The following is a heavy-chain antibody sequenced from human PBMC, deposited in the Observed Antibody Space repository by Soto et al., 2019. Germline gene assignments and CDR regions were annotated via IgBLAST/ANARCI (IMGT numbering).Heavy chain of an antibody. Sequence: QVQLVQSGGEVKKPWASVKVSCKASGYTFISHAITWVRQAPGQGLEWMGWISGYNGDTNYAQDLQGRVTMTTDTSTSTAYMEMRSLRSDDTAVYYCARSKRYCRGGSCYWNWFDPWGQGTLVTVSS. CDR1: GYTFISHA. CDR2: ISGYNGDT. V-gene: IGHV1-18*01. CDR3: ARSKRYCRGGSCYWNWFDP. J-gene: IGHJ5*02. D-gene: IGHD2-15*01.